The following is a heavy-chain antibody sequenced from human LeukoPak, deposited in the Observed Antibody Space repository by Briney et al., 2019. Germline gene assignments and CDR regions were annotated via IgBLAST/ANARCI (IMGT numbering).Heavy chain of an antibody. D-gene: IGHD3/OR15-3a*01. CDR1: GGSISSYY. CDR2: IYYSGST. Sequence: KPSETLSLTCTISGGSISSYYWSWIRQPPGKGLEWIGYIYYSGSTNYNPSLKGRVTISVDTSKNQFSLKLSSVTGADTAVYYCARRTGYYDGFDYWGQGTLVTVSS. V-gene: IGHV4-59*01. CDR3: ARRTGYYDGFDY. J-gene: IGHJ4*02.